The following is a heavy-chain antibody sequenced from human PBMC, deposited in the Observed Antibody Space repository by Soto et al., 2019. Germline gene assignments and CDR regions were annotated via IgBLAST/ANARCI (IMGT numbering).Heavy chain of an antibody. D-gene: IGHD3-10*01. J-gene: IGHJ6*01. CDR2: IIPIFGTA. V-gene: IGHV1-69*12. CDR3: ASSGAKYCHYRMAL. Sequence: QVQLVQSGAEVKKPGSSVKVSCKASGGTFSSYAISWVRQAPGQGLEWMGGIIPIFGTANYAQKFQGRVTNTADESPSTAYMERSRLRSEDTAVYSWASSGAKYCHYRMALWGQGTTVTVSS. CDR1: GGTFSSYA.